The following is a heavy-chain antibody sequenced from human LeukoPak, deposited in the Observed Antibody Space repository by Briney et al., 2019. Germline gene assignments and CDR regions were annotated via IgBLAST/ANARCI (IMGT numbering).Heavy chain of an antibody. D-gene: IGHD6-6*01. Sequence: SETLSLTCAVSGGSISSGGYSWSWIRQPPGKGLEWIGYIYHSGSTYYNPSLKSRVTISVDRSKNQFSLKLSSVTAADTAVYYCARFSSSSYTPRTYYFDYWGQGTLVTVSS. CDR3: ARFSSSSYTPRTYYFDY. CDR2: IYHSGST. V-gene: IGHV4-30-2*01. J-gene: IGHJ4*02. CDR1: GGSISSGGYS.